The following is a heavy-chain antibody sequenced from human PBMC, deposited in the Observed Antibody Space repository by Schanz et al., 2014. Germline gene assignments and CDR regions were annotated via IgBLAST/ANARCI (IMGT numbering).Heavy chain of an antibody. Sequence: QVQLQESGPGLVKPSQTLSLTCTVSSGSIFTGGYYWGWIRQHPGKGLEWIGYVYYSGNTYYNPSLKSRVTISVDTSKTQVSLKLRSVTAADTAVYYCARVPEPGWFDPWGQGTLVTVSS. J-gene: IGHJ5*02. CDR1: SGSIFTGGYY. D-gene: IGHD1-26*01. CDR2: VYYSGNT. CDR3: ARVPEPGWFDP. V-gene: IGHV4-31*03.